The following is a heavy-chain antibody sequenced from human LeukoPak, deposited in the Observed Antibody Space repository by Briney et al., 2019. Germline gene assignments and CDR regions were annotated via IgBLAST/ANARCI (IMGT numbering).Heavy chain of an antibody. J-gene: IGHJ4*02. Sequence: GESLKISCKGSGYSFTSYWIGWGRQMRGKGLEWMGIIYPGDSDTRYSSSFQGQVTISADKSISTAYLQWSSLEASDSAMYYCSRGDSGGNSGHFYYWGQGILVTVSS. CDR1: GYSFTSYW. D-gene: IGHD4-23*01. CDR3: SRGDSGGNSGHFYY. CDR2: IYPGDSDT. V-gene: IGHV5-51*01.